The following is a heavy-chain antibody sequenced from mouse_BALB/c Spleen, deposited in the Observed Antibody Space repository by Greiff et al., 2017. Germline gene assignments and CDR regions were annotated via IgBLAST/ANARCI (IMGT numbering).Heavy chain of an antibody. J-gene: IGHJ2*01. CDR2: IWSGGST. CDR1: GFSLTSYG. D-gene: IGHD1-1*01. V-gene: IGHV2-2*02. CDR3: ARMGYYGSSYNYFDY. Sequence: VQRVESGPGLVQPSQSLSITCTVSGFSLTSYGVHWVRQSPGKGLEWLGVIWSGGSTDYNAAFISRLSISKDNSKSQVFFKMNSLQANDTAIYYCARMGYYGSSYNYFDYWGQGTTLTVSS.